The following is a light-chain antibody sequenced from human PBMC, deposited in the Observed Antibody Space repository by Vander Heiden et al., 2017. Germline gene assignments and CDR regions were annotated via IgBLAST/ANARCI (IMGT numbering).Light chain of an antibody. J-gene: IGKJ4*01. CDR2: GAS. Sequence: ATLAVARGEGATLSGRGSQSVSSNLAWYQQKPGQVPRLLIYGASTRATGIPVRFSGSGSGTEFTLTINSLQSEDFAVYYCQQYNDWPLTFGGGTKVEIK. CDR1: QSVSSN. V-gene: IGKV3-15*01. CDR3: QQYNDWPLT.